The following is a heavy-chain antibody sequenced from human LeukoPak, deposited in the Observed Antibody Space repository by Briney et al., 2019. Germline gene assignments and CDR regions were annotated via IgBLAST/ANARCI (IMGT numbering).Heavy chain of an antibody. CDR3: ARHSGSYAFDY. D-gene: IGHD1-26*01. J-gene: IGHJ4*02. CDR1: GYRLTSYG. V-gene: IGHV1-18*01. Sequence: GASVKVSCKTSGYRLTSYGISWVRQAPGQGLEWMGWVSTYNDKKDYAQKFQGRVIMTTDTSTTTAYMELGSLRSDDTAVYYCARHSGSYAFDYWGQGTLVTVSS. CDR2: VSTYNDKK.